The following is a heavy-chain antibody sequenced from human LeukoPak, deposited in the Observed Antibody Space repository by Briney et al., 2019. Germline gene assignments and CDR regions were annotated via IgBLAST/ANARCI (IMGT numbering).Heavy chain of an antibody. CDR3: ARAARPKCSGGSCYSALVY. Sequence: ASVKVSCKASGYTFTSYYMHWVRQAPGQGLEWMGIINPSGGSTSYAQKFQGRVTMTRDMSTSTVYMELSSLRSEDTAVYYCARAARPKCSGGSCYSALVYWGQGTLVTVSS. CDR1: GYTFTSYY. CDR2: INPSGGST. V-gene: IGHV1-46*01. D-gene: IGHD2-15*01. J-gene: IGHJ4*02.